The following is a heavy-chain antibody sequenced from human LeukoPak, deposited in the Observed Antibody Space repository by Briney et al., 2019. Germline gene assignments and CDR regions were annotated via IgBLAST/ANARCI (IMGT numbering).Heavy chain of an antibody. D-gene: IGHD3-9*01. J-gene: IGHJ2*01. CDR1: GGSISNSGYY. V-gene: IGHV4-39*01. Sequence: PSETLSLTCTVSGGSISNSGYYWGWIRQPPGKGLEWIGSIYYSGSTYYNPSLKSRVTISVDTSKNQFSLKLSSVTAADTAVYYCARLEVLYDILTGAEWYFDLWGRGTLVTVSS. CDR2: IYYSGST. CDR3: ARLEVLYDILTGAEWYFDL.